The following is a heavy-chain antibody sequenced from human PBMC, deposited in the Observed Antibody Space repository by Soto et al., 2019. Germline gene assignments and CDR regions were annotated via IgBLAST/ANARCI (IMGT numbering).Heavy chain of an antibody. J-gene: IGHJ4*02. V-gene: IGHV3-21*01. D-gene: IGHD5-18*01. CDR1: GFTFSSYS. Sequence: EVQLVESGGGLVKPGGSLRLSCAASGFTFSSYSMNWVRQAPGKGLEWVSSISSSSSYIYYADSVKGRFTISRDNAKNSVYLQMNSLRAEDTAVYDCARDQPGYSYGYGLGYWCQGTLVTVSS. CDR2: ISSSSSYI. CDR3: ARDQPGYSYGYGLGY.